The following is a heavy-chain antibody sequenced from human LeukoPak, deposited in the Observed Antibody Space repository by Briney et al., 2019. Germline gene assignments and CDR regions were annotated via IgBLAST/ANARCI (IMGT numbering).Heavy chain of an antibody. CDR3: ARGPLSRSSTSCYIFDY. D-gene: IGHD2-2*02. Sequence: PSETLSLTCTVSGGSISSGDYYWSWIRQPPGKGLEWIGYIYYSGSTYYNPSLKSRVTISVDTSKNQFSLKLSSVTAADTAVYYCARGPLSRSSTSCYIFDYWGQGTLVTVSS. J-gene: IGHJ4*02. V-gene: IGHV4-30-4*08. CDR2: IYYSGST. CDR1: GGSISSGDYY.